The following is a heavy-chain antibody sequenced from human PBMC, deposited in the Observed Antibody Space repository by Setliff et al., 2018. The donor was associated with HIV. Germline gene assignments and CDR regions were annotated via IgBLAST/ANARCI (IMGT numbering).Heavy chain of an antibody. V-gene: IGHV1-2*02. D-gene: IGHD2-21*02. J-gene: IGHJ4*02. CDR3: ATLYCGGDCYSKT. Sequence: ASVKVSCKASGYTCTGYYMHWVRQAPGQGLEWMGWINPNSGGTNYAQKFQGRVTMTRDTSKDTAYMKLSSLRSEDATVYYCATLYCGGDCYSKTWGQGTLVTVSS. CDR2: INPNSGGT. CDR1: GYTCTGYY.